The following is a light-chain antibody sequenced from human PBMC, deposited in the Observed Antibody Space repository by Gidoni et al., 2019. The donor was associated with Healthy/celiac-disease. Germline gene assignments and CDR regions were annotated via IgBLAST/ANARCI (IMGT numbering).Light chain of an antibody. Sequence: SYELTQPPSVSVSPGQTASITCSGDKLGDKYACWYQQKPGQSPVLVIYQDSKRPSGIPERFSGSNSGNTATLTISGTQAMDEADYDCQAWDSSTVVFGGGTKLXV. V-gene: IGLV3-1*01. J-gene: IGLJ2*01. CDR3: QAWDSSTVV. CDR2: QDS. CDR1: KLGDKY.